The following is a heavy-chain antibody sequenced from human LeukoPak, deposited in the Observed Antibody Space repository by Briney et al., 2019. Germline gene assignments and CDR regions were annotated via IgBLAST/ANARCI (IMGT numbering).Heavy chain of an antibody. D-gene: IGHD6-13*01. Sequence: GGSLRLSCAASGFSFSTYWMSWVLQTPEKGLEFVANIDQGGSVRNYMDSLKGRCTISRDNAKKSLYLEINSLRADDTAVYYCARDPESSSFDLWGQGTLVTVSS. CDR2: IDQGGSVR. CDR3: ARDPESSSFDL. CDR1: GFSFSTYW. J-gene: IGHJ4*02. V-gene: IGHV3-7*01.